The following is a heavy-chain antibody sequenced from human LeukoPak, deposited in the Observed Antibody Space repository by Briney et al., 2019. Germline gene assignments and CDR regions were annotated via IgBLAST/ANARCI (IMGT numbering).Heavy chain of an antibody. V-gene: IGHV3-9*03. J-gene: IGHJ4*02. CDR3: AKGSAGSGSQYFDY. CDR2: ISWNSGSI. D-gene: IGHD3-10*01. CDR1: GFTFDDYA. Sequence: PGGSLRLSCAASGFTFDDYAMHWVRQAPGKGLEWVSGISWNSGSIGYADSVKGRFTISRDNAKNSLYLQMNSLRAEDMALYYCAKGSAGSGSQYFDYWGQGTLVTVSS.